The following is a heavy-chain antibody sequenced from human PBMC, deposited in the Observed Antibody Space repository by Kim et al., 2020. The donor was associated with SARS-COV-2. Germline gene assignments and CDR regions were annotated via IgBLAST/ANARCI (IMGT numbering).Heavy chain of an antibody. CDR1: GFTFSSYS. CDR2: ISSSSSTI. J-gene: IGHJ6*02. V-gene: IGHV3-48*02. D-gene: IGHD2-2*01. Sequence: GGCLRLSCAASGFTFSSYSMNWVRQAPGKGLEWVSYISSSSSTIYYADSVKGRFTISRDNAKNSLYLQMNSLRDEDTAVYYCARDGCSSTSCYYYYYGMDVWGQGTTVTVSS. CDR3: ARDGCSSTSCYYYYYGMDV.